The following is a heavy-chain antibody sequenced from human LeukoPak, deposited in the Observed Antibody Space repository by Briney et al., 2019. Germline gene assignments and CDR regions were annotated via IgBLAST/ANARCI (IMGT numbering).Heavy chain of an antibody. V-gene: IGHV1-46*01. Sequence: ASLKVSCKASVYTFTSYYMHWVRQAPGQGLEWMGIINPSGGSTSYAQKFQGRVTMTRDMSTSTVYMELSSLRSEDTAVYYCASGYHYYYYYMGVWGKGTTVTVSS. CDR3: ASGYHYYYYYMGV. J-gene: IGHJ6*03. CDR1: VYTFTSYY. D-gene: IGHD3-22*01. CDR2: INPSGGST.